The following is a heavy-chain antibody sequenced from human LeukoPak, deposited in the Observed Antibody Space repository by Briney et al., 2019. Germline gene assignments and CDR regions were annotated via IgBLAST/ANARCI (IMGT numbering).Heavy chain of an antibody. J-gene: IGHJ6*02. CDR3: ARQHGSANYYTNDLYYYYGIDV. CDR2: ILSMSGIP. V-gene: IGHV1-69*04. D-gene: IGHD3-10*01. Sequence: AAVKVSCKASWGTFSNDAIRWVPQAPGQGLEGMGRILSMSGIPNYAQVLQGRGTIAADKSTRTAYMEVRRLRFEATALYFCARQHGSANYYTNDLYYYYGIDVWGQGPTVTVSS. CDR1: WGTFSNDA.